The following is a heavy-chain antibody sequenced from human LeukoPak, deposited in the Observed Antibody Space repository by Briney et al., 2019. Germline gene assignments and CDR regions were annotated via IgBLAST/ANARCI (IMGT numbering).Heavy chain of an antibody. CDR2: ISGSGGGT. J-gene: IGHJ4*02. D-gene: IGHD2-8*01. CDR3: AKRVFFDY. Sequence: PEGSLRLSCAASGFTFSGYAMSWVRQAPGKGLEWVSAISGSGGGTYYADSVKGRFTISRDNSRNTLYLQMNSLRAEDTAVYYCAKRVFFDYWGQGTLVTVSS. CDR1: GFTFSGYA. V-gene: IGHV3-23*01.